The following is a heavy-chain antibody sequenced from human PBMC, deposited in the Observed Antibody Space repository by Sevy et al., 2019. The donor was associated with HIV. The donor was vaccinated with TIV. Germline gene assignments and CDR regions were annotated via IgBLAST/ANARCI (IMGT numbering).Heavy chain of an antibody. V-gene: IGHV3-23*01. D-gene: IGHD3-22*01. CDR1: GFTFSGYA. Sequence: GGSLRLSCAAAGFTFSGYAMSWVRQGPGKGLEWISGMTGNGGSTYYADSVKGRFTISRDNSKNTLYLQMNSLRAEDTAVYYCAKDRYYYDSSGYYYYFDYWGQGILVTVSS. CDR3: AKDRYYYDSSGYYYYFDY. CDR2: MTGNGGST. J-gene: IGHJ4*02.